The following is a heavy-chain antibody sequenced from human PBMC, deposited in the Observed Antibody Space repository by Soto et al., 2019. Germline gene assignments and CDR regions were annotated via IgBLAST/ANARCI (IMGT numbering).Heavy chain of an antibody. Sequence: GGSLRLSCAASGFTFSTYAMSWVRQAPGKGLEWVSLISGSAGRTYYGGSVKGRFTISRDNSRNTVYLQMNSLRAEDTALYYCAKVGLYYDGTGYYYFDYWGQGMLVTVS. CDR3: AKVGLYYDGTGYYYFDY. D-gene: IGHD3-22*01. V-gene: IGHV3-23*01. CDR2: ISGSAGRT. CDR1: GFTFSTYA. J-gene: IGHJ4*02.